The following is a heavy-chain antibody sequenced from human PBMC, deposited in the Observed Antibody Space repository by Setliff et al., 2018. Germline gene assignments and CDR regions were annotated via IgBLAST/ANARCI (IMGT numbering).Heavy chain of an antibody. D-gene: IGHD1-26*01. CDR2: IIPIFGTA. Sequence: SVKVSCKASGGTFSSYAISWVRQAPGQGLEWMGGIIPIFGTANYAQKFQGRVAITADESTSTAYMELSSLRSEDTAVYYCARDRGSGSYFLRYFDYWGQGTLVTVSS. CDR1: GGTFSSYA. CDR3: ARDRGSGSYFLRYFDY. J-gene: IGHJ4*02. V-gene: IGHV1-69*13.